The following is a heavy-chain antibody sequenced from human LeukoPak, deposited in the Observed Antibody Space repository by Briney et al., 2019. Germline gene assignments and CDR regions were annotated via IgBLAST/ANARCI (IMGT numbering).Heavy chain of an antibody. CDR1: GYTFTSYG. CDR2: ISAYNGNT. Sequence: ASVKVSCKASGYTFTSYGISWVRQAPGQGLEWMGWISAYNGNTNYAQKLQGRVTMTTDTSTSTAYMELRSLRSDDTAVYYCAAYDYGDTRDAFDIWGQGTMVTVSS. J-gene: IGHJ3*02. CDR3: AAYDYGDTRDAFDI. V-gene: IGHV1-18*01. D-gene: IGHD4-17*01.